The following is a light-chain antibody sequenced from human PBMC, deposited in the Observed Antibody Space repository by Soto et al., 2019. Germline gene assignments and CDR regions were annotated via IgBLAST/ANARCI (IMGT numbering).Light chain of an antibody. CDR3: QVWDISSDHVI. CDR2: DDS. Sequence: SELTQPPSVSVAPGQTARITCGGSDIEDKSVHWYQQKPGQAPVLVVYDDSDRPSGLPERFSGSNSGNTATLTISRVEAGDEADYYCQVWDISSDHVIFGGGTKLTVL. CDR1: DIEDKS. J-gene: IGLJ2*01. V-gene: IGLV3-21*02.